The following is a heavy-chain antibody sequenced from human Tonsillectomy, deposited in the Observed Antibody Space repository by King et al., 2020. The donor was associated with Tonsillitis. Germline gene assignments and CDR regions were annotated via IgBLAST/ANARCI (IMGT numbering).Heavy chain of an antibody. CDR3: TTDRYYDFDY. CDR1: GFTFSNAW. CDR2: INSKTAGATT. V-gene: IGHV3-15*01. Sequence: VQLVESGGGLVKPGGSLRLSCAASGFTFSNAWMSWVRQAPGKGLEWVGRINSKTAGATTDYAAPVKGRFTISRDDSKNTLYLQMNSLKTEDTAVYYCTTDRYYDFDYWGQGTLVTVSS. J-gene: IGHJ4*02. D-gene: IGHD3-10*01.